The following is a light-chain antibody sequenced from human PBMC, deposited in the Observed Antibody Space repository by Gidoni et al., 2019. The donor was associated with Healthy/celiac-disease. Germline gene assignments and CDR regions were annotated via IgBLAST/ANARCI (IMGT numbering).Light chain of an antibody. CDR1: SSDVGGYNY. J-gene: IGLJ3*02. CDR3: SSYTSSSTRV. Sequence: QSALTTPASVSGSPGQSITISCTGTSSDVGGYNYVSLYQQHPGKAPKLMIYDVSNRPSGVSNRFSGSKSGNTASLTISGLQAEDEADYYCSSYTSSSTRVFGGGTKLTVL. CDR2: DVS. V-gene: IGLV2-14*01.